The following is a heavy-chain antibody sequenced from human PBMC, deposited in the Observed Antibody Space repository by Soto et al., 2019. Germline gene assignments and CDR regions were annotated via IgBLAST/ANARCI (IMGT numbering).Heavy chain of an antibody. CDR2: IYYSGST. CDR1: GGSISSYY. Sequence: PSETLSLTCTVSGGSISSYYWSWIRQPPGKGLEWIVYIYYSGSTNYNPSLKSRVTISVDTSKNQFSLKLSSVTAADTAVYYCARDRGGHSQLVFYYWGQGTLVTVSS. CDR3: ARDRGGHSQLVFYY. V-gene: IGHV4-59*01. D-gene: IGHD6-6*01. J-gene: IGHJ4*02.